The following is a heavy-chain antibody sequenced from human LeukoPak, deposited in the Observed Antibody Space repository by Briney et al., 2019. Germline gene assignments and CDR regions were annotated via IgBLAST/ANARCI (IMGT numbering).Heavy chain of an antibody. CDR2: IYTSGST. D-gene: IGHD3-22*01. J-gene: IGHJ5*02. CDR3: ARARSYLGSWFDP. Sequence: SQTLSLTCTVPGGSISSGSYYWSWIRQPAGKGLEWIGRIYTSGSTNYNPSLKSRVTISVDTSKNQFSLKLSSVTAADTAVYYCARARSYLGSWFDPWGQGTLVTVSS. V-gene: IGHV4-61*02. CDR1: GGSISSGSYY.